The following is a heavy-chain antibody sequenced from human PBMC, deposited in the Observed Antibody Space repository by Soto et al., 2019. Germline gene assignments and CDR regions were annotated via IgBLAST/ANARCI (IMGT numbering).Heavy chain of an antibody. CDR2: IYFGGTT. CDR3: AAHLDRRGSRWYYFAY. D-gene: IGHD1-20*01. Sequence: HLQESGPGLVKPSETLSLRCPVSGVSVGSDDYFWGWIRQPPGKGLEWIGRIYFGGTTYYNPSLSSRVTVSVDKSRNEFSLKMTSVTAADTAVYYCAAHLDRRGSRWYYFAYWGQGLLVTVSS. V-gene: IGHV4-39*01. CDR1: GVSVGSDDYF. J-gene: IGHJ4*02.